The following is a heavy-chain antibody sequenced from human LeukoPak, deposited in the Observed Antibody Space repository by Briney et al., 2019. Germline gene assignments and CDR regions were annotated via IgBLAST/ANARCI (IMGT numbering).Heavy chain of an antibody. V-gene: IGHV3-23*01. CDR1: GFTFGNSA. CDR2: LSGSGITT. Sequence: GGSLRLSCAASGFTFGNSAMSWVRQAPGKGLEWVSTLSGSGITTYYADSVKGRFTISRDNSKNTLYLQMNSLRAEDTAVYYCAKGIYSSGWSYFDYWGHGTLVTVSS. D-gene: IGHD6-19*01. CDR3: AKGIYSSGWSYFDY. J-gene: IGHJ4*01.